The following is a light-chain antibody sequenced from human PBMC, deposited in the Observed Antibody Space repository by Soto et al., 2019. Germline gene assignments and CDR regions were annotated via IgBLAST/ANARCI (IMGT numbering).Light chain of an antibody. J-gene: IGKJ4*01. CDR3: QQRYSTPSLT. V-gene: IGKV1-39*01. Sequence: DIQMTQSPSSLSASVGDRVTITCRASQSISSYLNWYQQKPGKAPKLLIYAASSLQSGVPSRFRGSGSGTDFTLTISSLQPEDFSTYYCQQRYSTPSLTFGGGTKVEIK. CDR2: AAS. CDR1: QSISSY.